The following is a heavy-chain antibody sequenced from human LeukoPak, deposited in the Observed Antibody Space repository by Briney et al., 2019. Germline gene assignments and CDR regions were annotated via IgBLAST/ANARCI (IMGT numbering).Heavy chain of an antibody. D-gene: IGHD2-2*01. CDR2: IYYSGST. Sequence: SETLSLTCTVSGGSISSSSYYWGWIRQPPGKGLEWIGSIYYSGSTYYSPSFKSRVTISVDTYKNQFSLKLSSVTAADTAVYYCASIVVVPAAMVRYFDYWGQGTLVTVSS. CDR3: ASIVVVPAAMVRYFDY. V-gene: IGHV4-39*01. J-gene: IGHJ4*02. CDR1: GGSISSSSYY.